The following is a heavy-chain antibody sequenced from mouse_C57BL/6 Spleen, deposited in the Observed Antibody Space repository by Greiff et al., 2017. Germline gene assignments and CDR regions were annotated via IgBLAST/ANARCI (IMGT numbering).Heavy chain of an antibody. J-gene: IGHJ1*03. CDR3: AINDGYWYFDV. Sequence: EVQLQQSGPELVKPGASVKIPCKASGYTFTDYNMDWVNQSHGKSLEWIGDMNPNNGGTSSNQKFKGKANLTVDKTSIRAYMELRSLTSEYAAVYYCAINDGYWYFDVWGTGTTVTVSS. CDR1: GYTFTDYN. CDR2: MNPNNGGT. V-gene: IGHV1-18*01. D-gene: IGHD2-3*01.